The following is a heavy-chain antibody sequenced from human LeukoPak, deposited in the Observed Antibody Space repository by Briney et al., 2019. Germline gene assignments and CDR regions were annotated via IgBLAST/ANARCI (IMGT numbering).Heavy chain of an antibody. CDR2: IYSAGST. CDR1: GFTVSSNY. J-gene: IGHJ4*02. Sequence: GGSLRLSCAASGFTVSSNYMSWVRQAPGKELEWVSVIYSAGSTYYADSVKGRFTISRDNSKNTLYLQMNSLRAEDTAAYYCARDLSFDYWGQGTLVTVSS. V-gene: IGHV3-53*01. D-gene: IGHD3-16*02. CDR3: ARDLSFDY.